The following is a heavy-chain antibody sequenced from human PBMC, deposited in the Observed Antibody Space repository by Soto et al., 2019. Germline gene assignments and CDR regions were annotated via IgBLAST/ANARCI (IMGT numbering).Heavy chain of an antibody. CDR3: ATPPGFYDSAPFDY. Sequence: PGGSLRLSCAASGFTFSNAWMTGDRQAPGKELDWVGHVKSKTNGGLTDYAAPVKGRFTISRDDSENTVYLQMNSLKTEDTAVYYCATPPGFYDSAPFDYWGQGTLVTGSS. CDR2: VKSKTNGGLT. J-gene: IGHJ4*02. V-gene: IGHV3-15*01. CDR1: GFTFSNAW. D-gene: IGHD3-22*01.